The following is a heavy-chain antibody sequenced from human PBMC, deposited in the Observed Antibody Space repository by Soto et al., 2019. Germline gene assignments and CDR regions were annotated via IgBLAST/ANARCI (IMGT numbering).Heavy chain of an antibody. J-gene: IGHJ4*02. CDR2: IYHSGST. D-gene: IGHD3-16*02. CDR3: ASTYYDYVWGSYRYDY. CDR1: GGSISSRGYS. V-gene: IGHV4-30-2*01. Sequence: SETLSLTCAVSGGSISSRGYSWSWIRQPPGKGLEWIGYIYHSGSTYYNPSLKSRVTISVDRSKNQFSLKLSSVTAADTAVYYCASTYYDYVWGSYRYDYWGQGTLVTVSS.